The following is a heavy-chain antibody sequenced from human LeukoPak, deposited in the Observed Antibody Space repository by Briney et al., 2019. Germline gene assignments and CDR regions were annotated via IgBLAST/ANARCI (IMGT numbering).Heavy chain of an antibody. Sequence: GGSLRLSCAASGFTFSSYGMSWVRQAPGKGLEWVSAISGSGGSTYYADSVKGRFTISRDNSKNTLYLQMNSLRAEDTAVYYCATYGSGSYYPNWGQGTLVTVSS. CDR1: GFTFSSYG. V-gene: IGHV3-23*01. CDR3: ATYGSGSYYPN. J-gene: IGHJ4*02. CDR2: ISGSGGST. D-gene: IGHD3-10*01.